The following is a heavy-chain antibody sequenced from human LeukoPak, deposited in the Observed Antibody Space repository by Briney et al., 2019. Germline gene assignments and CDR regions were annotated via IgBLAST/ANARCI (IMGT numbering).Heavy chain of an antibody. Sequence: PGGSLRLSCAASGFTLSTYDMHWVRQGPGEGLERVAAVGTSGHTFYPDSVKGQFTISRENARNSVYLQMNSLRAGDTAVYYCVRSFYGDHPYWGQGTLVTVSS. J-gene: IGHJ4*02. CDR2: VGTSGHT. CDR3: VRSFYGDHPY. D-gene: IGHD4-17*01. V-gene: IGHV3-13*01. CDR1: GFTLSTYD.